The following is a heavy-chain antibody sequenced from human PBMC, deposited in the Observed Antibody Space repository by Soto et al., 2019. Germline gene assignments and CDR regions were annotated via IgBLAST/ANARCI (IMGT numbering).Heavy chain of an antibody. V-gene: IGHV4-31*03. D-gene: IGHD5-12*01. CDR2: IYYSGST. Sequence: QVQLQESGPGLVKPSQTLSLTCTVSGGSISSGGYYWSWIRLHPGKGLEWIGYIYYSGSTYYNPSLKSRVTMSVDTSENQFSLRLSSVTAADTAVYYCARKDSGYADYMDVWGKGTTVTVSS. J-gene: IGHJ6*03. CDR3: ARKDSGYADYMDV. CDR1: GGSISSGGYY.